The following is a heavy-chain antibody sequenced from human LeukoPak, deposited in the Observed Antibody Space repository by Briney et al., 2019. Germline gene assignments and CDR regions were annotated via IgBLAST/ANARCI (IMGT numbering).Heavy chain of an antibody. Sequence: GGSLRLSCAASGFTFTNYYMSWVRQAPGKGLEWVANIKLDASDTSYVDSVMGRFTISRDNAENSLYLQMNSLRAEDTAVYFCARYREVGRTIHDSWGRGILVTVSS. J-gene: IGHJ4*02. V-gene: IGHV3-7*01. CDR1: GFTFTNYY. D-gene: IGHD1-26*01. CDR3: ARYREVGRTIHDS. CDR2: IKLDASDT.